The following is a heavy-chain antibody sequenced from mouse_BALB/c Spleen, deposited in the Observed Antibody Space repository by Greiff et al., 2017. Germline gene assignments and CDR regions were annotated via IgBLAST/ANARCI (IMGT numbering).Heavy chain of an antibody. V-gene: IGHV2-2-1*01. J-gene: IGHJ3*01. CDR1: GFSLTSYG. D-gene: IGHD2-1*01. CDR3: ARNEDGNSAY. Sequence: VMLVESGPGLVAPSQSLSITCTVSGFSLTSYGVHWERHSPGKGLEWLGVIWSGVHTDYNAAFISRLSISKDNSKSQVFFKMNSLQADDTAIYYCARNEDGNSAYWGQGTLVTVSA. CDR2: IWSGVHT.